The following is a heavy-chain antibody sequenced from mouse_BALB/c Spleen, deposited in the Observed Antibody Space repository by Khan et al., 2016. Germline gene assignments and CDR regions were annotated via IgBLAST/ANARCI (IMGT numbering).Heavy chain of an antibody. J-gene: IGHJ3*01. V-gene: IGHV3-8*02. CDR3: ATWDYYGSAFAY. CDR2: ISHSGDS. CDR1: GDSITSGH. D-gene: IGHD1-2*01. Sequence: VQLKESGPSLAKPSQTLSLTCSVTGDSITSGHWNWIRKFPGNKFDFMGYISHSGDSYYNPSLKSRISITRDTSKNQYYLQLNSVTTDDTATYYCATWDYYGSAFAYWGQGTLVTVSA.